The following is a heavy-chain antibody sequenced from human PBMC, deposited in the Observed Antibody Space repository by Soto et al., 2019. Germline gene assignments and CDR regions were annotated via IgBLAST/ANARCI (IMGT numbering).Heavy chain of an antibody. CDR3: ARAEGNWNYDY. Sequence: SETLSLTCAVYGGSFSGYYWSWIRQPPGKGLEWIGEINHSGSTNYNPSLKSRVTISVDTSKNQFSLKLSPVTAADTAVYYCARAEGNWNYDYWGQGTLVTVSS. J-gene: IGHJ4*02. CDR2: INHSGST. V-gene: IGHV4-34*01. D-gene: IGHD1-7*01. CDR1: GGSFSGYY.